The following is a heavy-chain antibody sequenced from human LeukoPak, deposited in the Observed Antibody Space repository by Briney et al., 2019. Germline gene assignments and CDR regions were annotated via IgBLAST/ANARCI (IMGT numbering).Heavy chain of an antibody. D-gene: IGHD3-22*01. J-gene: IGHJ4*02. CDR3: ARDSPPYSSGYYPPFGY. CDR2: IYYSGST. Sequence: SETLSLTCTVSGGSISSSSYYWGWIRQPPGKGLEWIGSIYYSGSTYYNPSLKSRVTISVDTSKDQFSLKLSSVTAADTAVYYCARDSPPYSSGYYPPFGYWGQGTLVTVSS. V-gene: IGHV4-39*07. CDR1: GGSISSSSYY.